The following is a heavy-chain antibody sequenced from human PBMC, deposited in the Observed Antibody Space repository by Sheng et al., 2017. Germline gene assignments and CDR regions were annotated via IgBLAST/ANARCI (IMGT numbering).Heavy chain of an antibody. CDR2: INHSGST. CDR3: AREEGPGVYGMDV. J-gene: IGHJ6*02. CDR1: GGSFSGYY. D-gene: IGHD2-8*01. Sequence: QVQLQQWGAGLLKPSETLSLTCAVYGGSFSGYYWSWIHQPPGKGLEWIGEINHSGSTNYNPSLKSRVTISVDTSKNQFSLKLSSVTAADTAVYYCAREEGPGVYGMDVWGQGTTVTVSS. V-gene: IGHV4-34*01.